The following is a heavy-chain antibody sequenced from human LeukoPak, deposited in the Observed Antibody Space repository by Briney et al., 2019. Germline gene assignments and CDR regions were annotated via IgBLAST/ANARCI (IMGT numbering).Heavy chain of an antibody. CDR2: IYYSGST. CDR3: ARSSVAGTLGFDY. D-gene: IGHD6-19*01. Sequence: KPSETLSLTCTVSGGSISSGGYYWSWIRQHPGKGLEWIGYIYYSGSTYYNPSLKSRVTISVDTSKNQFSLKPSSVTAADTAVYYCARSSVAGTLGFDYWGQGTLVTVSS. CDR1: GGSISSGGYY. J-gene: IGHJ4*02. V-gene: IGHV4-31*03.